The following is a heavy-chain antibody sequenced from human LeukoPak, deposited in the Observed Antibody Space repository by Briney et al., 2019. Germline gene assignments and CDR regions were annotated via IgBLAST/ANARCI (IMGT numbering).Heavy chain of an antibody. CDR1: GLRFSDYY. CDR3: ATNLIGAGEYFQQ. D-gene: IGHD2/OR15-2a*01. CDR2: ISSGGDIM. J-gene: IGHJ1*01. V-gene: IGHV3-11*01. Sequence: GGSLRLSCAASGLRFSDYYVSWIRQAPGKGLQWVSYISSGGDIMHYADSVKGRFTSSRDNAKNSGYLEMNSLGAEDTAVYYCATNLIGAGEYFQQWGQGTLVTASS.